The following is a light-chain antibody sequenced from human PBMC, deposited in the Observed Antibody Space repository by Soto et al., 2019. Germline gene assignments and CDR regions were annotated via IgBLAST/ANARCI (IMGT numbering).Light chain of an antibody. V-gene: IGKV3-20*01. J-gene: IGKJ5*01. CDR2: GAS. CDR1: QSVSSSY. CDR3: QQYGSSPPIT. Sequence: EIVLTQSPGTLSLSPGERATLSCRASQSVSSSYLAWYQQKAGQAPMLLIYGASSSATGIPDRFSGSGSGTDFTLTISRREPEDFAVYYCQQYGSSPPITFGQGTRLEIK.